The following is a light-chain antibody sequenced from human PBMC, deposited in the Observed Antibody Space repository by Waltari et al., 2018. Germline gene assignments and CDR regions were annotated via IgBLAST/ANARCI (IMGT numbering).Light chain of an antibody. CDR3: SQTSQFPLT. Sequence: EIVMTQTPLSLPITLGQPASISCRSSQSLVHIDGNKYLNWLHQRPGQPPRLLLYGVSKRDSGVPDRVSGSGAGTDFTLEITRVEPDDVGIYYCSQTSQFPLTFGQGTRVEIK. CDR1: QSLVHIDGNKY. J-gene: IGKJ1*01. CDR2: GVS. V-gene: IGKV2-24*01.